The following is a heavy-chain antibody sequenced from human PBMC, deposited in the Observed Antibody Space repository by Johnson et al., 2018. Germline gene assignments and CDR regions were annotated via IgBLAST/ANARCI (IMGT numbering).Heavy chain of an antibody. CDR2: IRSKAYGGTT. CDR1: GFTFGDYA. V-gene: IGHV3-49*05. CDR3: TRDGIMDPARVGNDSYYYGMDV. Sequence: EVQLVESGGGLVKPGRSLRLSCTASGFTFGDYAMSWFRQAPGKGLEWVGFIRSKAYGGTTEYAASVKGRFTISRDDSKRIAYLEMKSLKTEDTAGYYCTRDGIMDPARVGNDSYYYGMDVWGQGTTVTVSS. J-gene: IGHJ6*02. D-gene: IGHD5-18*01.